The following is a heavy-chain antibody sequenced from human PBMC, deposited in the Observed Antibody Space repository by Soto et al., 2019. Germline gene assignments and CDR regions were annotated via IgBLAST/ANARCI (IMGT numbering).Heavy chain of an antibody. D-gene: IGHD2-21*01. CDR2: ITGSGGST. CDR3: AKGMSHHSPRGVDY. J-gene: IGHJ4*02. V-gene: IGHV3-23*01. Sequence: EVQLLESGGGLVQPGGSLRLSCAASGFTFSSYAMSWVRQAPGKGLEWVSAITGSGGSTYYADSVKGRFTISRDNSKNTLYLQMNSMRAEDTAVYYCAKGMSHHSPRGVDYWGQGTLVTVSS. CDR1: GFTFSSYA.